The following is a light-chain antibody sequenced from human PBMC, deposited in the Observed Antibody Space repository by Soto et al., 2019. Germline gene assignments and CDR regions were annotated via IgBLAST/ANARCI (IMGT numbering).Light chain of an antibody. V-gene: IGKV1-9*01. CDR3: QQYNSYS. CDR2: AAS. J-gene: IGKJ1*01. CDR1: QSISAY. Sequence: DLEMTQAPSYLSASVGDRDTITCRASQSISAYLNWYQQKPGKAPKLLIYAASTLQSGVPSRFSGSGSGTEFTLTISSLQPDDFATYYCQQYNSYSFGQGTKVDI.